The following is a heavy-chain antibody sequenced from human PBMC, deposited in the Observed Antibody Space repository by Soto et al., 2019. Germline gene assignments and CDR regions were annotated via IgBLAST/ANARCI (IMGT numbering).Heavy chain of an antibody. Sequence: EVQLLESGGGLVQPGGSLRLSCAASGFTFSSYAMSWVRQAPGKGLEWVSAISGSGGRTYYADSVKGRFTISRDNSKNTLYLQMNSLRAEDTAVYYCAKDPGENYYYYMDVWGKGTTVTVSS. V-gene: IGHV3-23*01. CDR1: GFTFSSYA. J-gene: IGHJ6*03. D-gene: IGHD3-16*01. CDR3: AKDPGENYYYYMDV. CDR2: ISGSGGRT.